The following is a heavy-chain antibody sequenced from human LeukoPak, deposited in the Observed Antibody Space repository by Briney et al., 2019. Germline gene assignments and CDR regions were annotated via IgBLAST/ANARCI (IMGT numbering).Heavy chain of an antibody. D-gene: IGHD3-10*01. Sequence: GGSLRLSCAASEFTFSSYSMNWVRQAPGKGLVWVSSISSSSSYIYYADSVKGRFTISRDNAENSLYLQMNSLRAEDTAVYYCASWDYGSGSYYNGDNQPIDYWGQGTLVTVSS. J-gene: IGHJ4*02. CDR1: EFTFSSYS. V-gene: IGHV3-21*01. CDR2: ISSSSSYI. CDR3: ASWDYGSGSYYNGDNQPIDY.